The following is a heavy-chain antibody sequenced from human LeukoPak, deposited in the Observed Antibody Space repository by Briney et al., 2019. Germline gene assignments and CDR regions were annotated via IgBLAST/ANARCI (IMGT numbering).Heavy chain of an antibody. CDR3: TKSVRSIWWGGAYYFDY. CDR1: GFTFRSYA. J-gene: IGHJ4*02. V-gene: IGHV3-23*01. CDR2: ISGSGDST. Sequence: PGGSLRLSCAASGFTFRSYAMSWVRQAPGKGLEWVSVISGSGDSTDYADSVKGRFSISRDNSKNTLYPQMNSLRAEDTAVYYCTKSVRSIWWGGAYYFDYWGQGALVTVSS. D-gene: IGHD6-13*01.